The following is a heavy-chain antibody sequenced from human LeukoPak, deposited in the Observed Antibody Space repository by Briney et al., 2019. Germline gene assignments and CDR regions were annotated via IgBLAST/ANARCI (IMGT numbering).Heavy chain of an antibody. D-gene: IGHD4-17*01. J-gene: IGHJ4*02. V-gene: IGHV3-23*01. Sequence: GGSLRLSCAASGFTFSNYAMSWVRQVPGKGLEWVSTISGSTGSTSYADSVKGRFTISRDNSKNTLYLQMNSLRAEDTAVYYCASGPTAVTRSYWGRGTLVTVSS. CDR1: GFTFSNYA. CDR3: ASGPTAVTRSY. CDR2: ISGSTGST.